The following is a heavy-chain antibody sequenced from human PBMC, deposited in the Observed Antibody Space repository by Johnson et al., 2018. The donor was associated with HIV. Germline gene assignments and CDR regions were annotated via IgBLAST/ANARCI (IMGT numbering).Heavy chain of an antibody. CDR3: ATISVIPSRVNDAFDI. CDR1: GVTFSSHA. V-gene: IGHV3-30-3*01. CDR2: ISYDGRNK. D-gene: IGHD3-16*02. Sequence: GGVVQPGRSLRLSCAASGVTFSSHALHWVRQAPGKGLDWVTVISYDGRNKYYADSVKGRFTISRDNSKNTLYLQMNSLRAEDTAVYYCATISVIPSRVNDAFDIWGQGTMVTVSS. J-gene: IGHJ3*02.